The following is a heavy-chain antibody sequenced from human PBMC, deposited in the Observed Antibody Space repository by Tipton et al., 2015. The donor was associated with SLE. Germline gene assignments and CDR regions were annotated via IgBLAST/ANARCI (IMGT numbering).Heavy chain of an antibody. CDR2: IYYSGST. V-gene: IGHV4-59*11. Sequence: TLSLTCTVSGGSISSHYWSWIRQPPGKGLEWIGYIYYSGSTNYNPSLKSRVTISVDTSKNQFSLKLSSVTAADTAVYYCARGLNRGGSSDYWGQGTLVTVSS. D-gene: IGHD6-6*01. J-gene: IGHJ4*02. CDR3: ARGLNRGGSSDY. CDR1: GGSISSHY.